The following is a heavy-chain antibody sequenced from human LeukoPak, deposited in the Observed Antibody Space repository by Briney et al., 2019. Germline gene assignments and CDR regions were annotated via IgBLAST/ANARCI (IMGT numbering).Heavy chain of an antibody. D-gene: IGHD3-3*01. CDR2: INHSGST. CDR3: ARRPSTITIFGVVISPWFDP. CDR1: SGSISGYY. Sequence: PSETLSLTCSVSSGSISGYYWSWIRQPPGKGLEWIGEINHSGSTNYNPSLKSRVTISVDTSKNQFSLKLSSVTAADTAVYYCARRPSTITIFGVVISPWFDPWGQGTLVTVSS. V-gene: IGHV4-34*01. J-gene: IGHJ5*02.